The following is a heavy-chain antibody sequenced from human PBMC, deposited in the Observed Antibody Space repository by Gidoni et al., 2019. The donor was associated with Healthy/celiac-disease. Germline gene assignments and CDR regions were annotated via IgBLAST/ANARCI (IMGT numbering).Heavy chain of an antibody. CDR3: ARERRAYYDSLTGYHIYYYYYGMDV. CDR1: GFTFSRYA. J-gene: IGHJ6*02. Sequence: QVQLVESGGGVVQPGSTLRLSCAASGFTFSRYAMPWVRQAPGKGLEWWAVIAYDGSNKYYSDSVKGRFTSCRDNAKNTLYLQRNSRRAEETAVYYCARERRAYYDSLTGYHIYYYYYGMDVWGQGTTVTVSS. V-gene: IGHV3-30-3*01. D-gene: IGHD3-9*01. CDR2: IAYDGSNK.